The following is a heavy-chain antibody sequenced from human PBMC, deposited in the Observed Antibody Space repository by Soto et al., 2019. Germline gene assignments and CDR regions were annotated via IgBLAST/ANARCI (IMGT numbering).Heavy chain of an antibody. CDR2: ITPFSGDV. CDR1: GNTFTYRY. D-gene: IGHD1-26*01. V-gene: IGHV1-45*02. J-gene: IGHJ4*02. Sequence: SVKVSCKALGNTFTYRYLHWVRQAPGQALERMGWITPFSGDVHYAQKFQERVTITRDRSINTAYMQMSSLRSEDTAMYFCSSGGAGSGPFTWELPDHWGQGTLVTVSS. CDR3: SSGGAGSGPFTWELPDH.